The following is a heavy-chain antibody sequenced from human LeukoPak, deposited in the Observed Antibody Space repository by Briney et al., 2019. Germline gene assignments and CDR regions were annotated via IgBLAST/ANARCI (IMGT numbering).Heavy chain of an antibody. CDR1: GFTFNSNG. V-gene: IGHV3-30*02. J-gene: IGHJ4*02. CDR2: IQFDGNRK. D-gene: IGHD2/OR15-2a*01. CDR3: AKEVLRNYPFDC. Sequence: PGGSLRLSCAASGFTFNSNGMHWVRQAPGKGLEWIAFIQFDGNRKYYADSVRGRFTISRDDSKNTLYLQMNSLRNEDTAVYYCAKEVLRNYPFDCWGQGTLVTVSS.